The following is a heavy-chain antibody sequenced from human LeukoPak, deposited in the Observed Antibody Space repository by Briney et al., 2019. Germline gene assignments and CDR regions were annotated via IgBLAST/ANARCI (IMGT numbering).Heavy chain of an antibody. V-gene: IGHV3-23*01. CDR2: ISGSGGST. Sequence: GGSLRLSCAASGLTFSSYAMSWVRQTPGKGLEWVSAISGSGGSTYYADSVKGRFTISRDNPKNTLYLQMNSLRAEDTAVYYCANSYCSSTSCYLYYFDYWGQGTLVTVSS. J-gene: IGHJ4*02. D-gene: IGHD2-2*01. CDR3: ANSYCSSTSCYLYYFDY. CDR1: GLTFSSYA.